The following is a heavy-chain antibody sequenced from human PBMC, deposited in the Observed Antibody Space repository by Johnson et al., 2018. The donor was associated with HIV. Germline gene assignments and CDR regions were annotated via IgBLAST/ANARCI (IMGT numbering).Heavy chain of an antibody. J-gene: IGHJ3*02. D-gene: IGHD2-8*01. CDR3: MLRTHAEKAFDI. Sequence: VQLVESGGALVQPGGSLRLSCEVSGFTISTFWMHWVRQVPGKGLMWVSVIYSGGSTYYADSVKGRFTISRDNSKNTLYLQMNSLRAEDTAVYYCMLRTHAEKAFDIWGQGTMVTVSS. V-gene: IGHV3-66*01. CDR1: GFTISTFW. CDR2: IYSGGST.